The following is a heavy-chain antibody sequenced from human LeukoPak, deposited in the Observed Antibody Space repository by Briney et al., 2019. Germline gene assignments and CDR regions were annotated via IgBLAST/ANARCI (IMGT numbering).Heavy chain of an antibody. CDR1: GFTFSSYG. J-gene: IGHJ5*02. CDR2: ISGSGGST. CDR3: AKPSYGDYQNWFDP. V-gene: IGHV3-23*01. Sequence: GGTLRLSCAASGFTFSSYGMSWVRQAPGKGLEWVSAISGSGGSTYYADSVKGRFTISRDNSKNTLYLQMNSLRAEDTAVYYCAKPSYGDYQNWFDPWGQGTLVTVSS. D-gene: IGHD4-17*01.